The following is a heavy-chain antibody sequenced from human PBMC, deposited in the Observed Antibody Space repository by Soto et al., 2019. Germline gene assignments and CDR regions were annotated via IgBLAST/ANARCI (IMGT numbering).Heavy chain of an antibody. Sequence: QERLVQSGAEVRKPGSSVKVSCKVTGGTSTRYAINWVRQAPGQGLEWRGGIVPMFGTSKYAQKFQGRVTSTADTSTNIAYMEVRRLRSDDTAVYYCNRGSEYDFWSGYLWGQGTLVSVSS. CDR2: IVPMFGTS. D-gene: IGHD3-3*01. CDR1: GGTSTRYA. CDR3: NRGSEYDFWSGYL. V-gene: IGHV1-69*06. J-gene: IGHJ4*02.